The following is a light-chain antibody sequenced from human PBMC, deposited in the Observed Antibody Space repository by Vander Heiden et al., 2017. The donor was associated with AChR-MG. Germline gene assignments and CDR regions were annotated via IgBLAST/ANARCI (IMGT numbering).Light chain of an antibody. J-gene: IGKJ1*01. CDR1: EGIGLW. CDR3: QQYDSYPTT. Sequence: DIQPTPSPSTLSASVGDRVTITCRASEGIGLWLAWHQQRPGKAPKLLIYKTSTLQEDVPSRFSGSGSGTEFTLTISGLQPDDFATYYCQQYDSYPTTFGQGTKVEIK. V-gene: IGKV1-5*03. CDR2: KTS.